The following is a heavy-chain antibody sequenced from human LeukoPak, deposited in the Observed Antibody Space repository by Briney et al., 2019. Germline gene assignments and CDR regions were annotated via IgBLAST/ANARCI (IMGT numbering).Heavy chain of an antibody. CDR3: ARARGYSGYDETNWFDP. V-gene: IGHV1-3*01. Sequence: ASVTVSFKASGYTFTSYAMHWVRQAPGQRHEGMGWINAGNDNTKYSQKFQGRVTITRDTSASTAYMQPSSLRSEDTAVYYCARARGYSGYDETNWFDPWGQGTLVIVSS. J-gene: IGHJ5*02. D-gene: IGHD5-12*01. CDR1: GYTFTSYA. CDR2: INAGNDNT.